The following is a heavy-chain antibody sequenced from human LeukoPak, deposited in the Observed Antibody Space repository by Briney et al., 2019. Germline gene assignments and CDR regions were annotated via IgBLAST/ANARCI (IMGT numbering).Heavy chain of an antibody. Sequence: SETLSLTCAVYGGSFSGYYWSWIRQPPGKGLEWIGEINHSGSTNYNPSLKSRVTISVDTSKNQFSLKLSSVTAAGTAVYYCARGATSVYRPLAAFDIWGQGTMVTVSS. CDR2: INHSGST. V-gene: IGHV4-34*01. D-gene: IGHD1-14*01. J-gene: IGHJ3*02. CDR1: GGSFSGYY. CDR3: ARGATSVYRPLAAFDI.